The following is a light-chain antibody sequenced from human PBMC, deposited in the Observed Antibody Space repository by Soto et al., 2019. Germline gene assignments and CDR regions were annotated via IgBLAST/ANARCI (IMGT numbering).Light chain of an antibody. CDR2: DAS. Sequence: EIVLTQSPGTLSFSPGERATLSCRASQSVGNFLTWYQQKPGQAPRLLIYDASTRATGIPARFSGSGSGTDFTLTISSLEPEDFAVYYCQQRSNWPPLTFGGGTKV. CDR1: QSVGNF. J-gene: IGKJ4*01. CDR3: QQRSNWPPLT. V-gene: IGKV3-11*01.